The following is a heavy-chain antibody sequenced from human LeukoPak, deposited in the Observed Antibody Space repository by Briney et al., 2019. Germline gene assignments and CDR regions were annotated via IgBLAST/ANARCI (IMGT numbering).Heavy chain of an antibody. CDR3: TRHRGGAAAGKGYYGMDV. V-gene: IGHV3-73*01. D-gene: IGHD6-13*01. CDR2: IRSKANSYAT. CDR1: GFTFSGSA. Sequence: GGSLRLSCAASGFTFSGSAMHWVRQASGKGLEWVGRIRSKANSYATAYAASAKGRFTISRDDSKNTAYLQMNSLKTEDTAVYYCTRHRGGAAAGKGYYGMDVWGQGTTVTVSS. J-gene: IGHJ6*02.